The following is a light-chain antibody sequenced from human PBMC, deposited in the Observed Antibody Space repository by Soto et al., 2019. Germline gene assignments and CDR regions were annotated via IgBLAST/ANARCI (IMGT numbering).Light chain of an antibody. CDR3: QQYKRYSLT. Sequence: DIQMTQSPSTLSASVGDRVTITCRASQSINNWLAWYQQKPGKAPKLLIYDGFSLESGVPLRFSGSGCGTEFTLTIIRLQPDDSATYYCQQYKRYSLTFGGGTKVEIK. V-gene: IGKV1-5*01. J-gene: IGKJ4*01. CDR1: QSINNW. CDR2: DGF.